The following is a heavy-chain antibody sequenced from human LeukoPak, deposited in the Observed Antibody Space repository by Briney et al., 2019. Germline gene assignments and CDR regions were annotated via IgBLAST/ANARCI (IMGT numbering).Heavy chain of an antibody. J-gene: IGHJ4*02. CDR1: GFTFSSHA. D-gene: IGHD3-10*01. Sequence: GRSLRLSCAASGFTFSSHAMHWVRQAPGKGLEWVALVSHDGTNKYYADSVMGRFTVSRDNPKNTLYLQMNSLTTEDTAVYASSPSSYFDYWGQGTLVTVSS. CDR3: SPSSYFDY. CDR2: VSHDGTNK. V-gene: IGHV3-30-3*01.